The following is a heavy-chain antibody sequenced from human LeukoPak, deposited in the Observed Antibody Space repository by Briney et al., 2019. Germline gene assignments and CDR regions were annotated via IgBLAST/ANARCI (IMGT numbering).Heavy chain of an antibody. CDR1: GFTFSSYS. J-gene: IGHJ6*02. Sequence: GGSLRLSCAASGFTFSSYSMNWVRQAPGKGLEWVSSISSSSSYIYYADSVKGRSTISRDNAKNSLYLQMNSLRAEDTAVYYCAREDSSGWFGRLDYYYYGMDVWGQGTTVTVSS. CDR2: ISSSSSYI. V-gene: IGHV3-21*01. CDR3: AREDSSGWFGRLDYYYYGMDV. D-gene: IGHD6-19*01.